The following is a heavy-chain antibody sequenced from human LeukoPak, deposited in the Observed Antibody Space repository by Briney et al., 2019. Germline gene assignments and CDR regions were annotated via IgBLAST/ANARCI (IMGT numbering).Heavy chain of an antibody. CDR1: GFIFSNYA. J-gene: IGHJ3*02. CDR3: AKGNQRAYDAFDI. Sequence: GGSLRLSCAASGFIFSNYAMSWVRQAPGKGLEWVSTISGDSGDTDYADSVKGRFTISRDNSKNTLHLQMNSLRAEDTAVYYCAKGNQRAYDAFDIWGQGTMVTVSS. CDR2: ISGDSGDT. V-gene: IGHV3-23*01. D-gene: IGHD1-14*01.